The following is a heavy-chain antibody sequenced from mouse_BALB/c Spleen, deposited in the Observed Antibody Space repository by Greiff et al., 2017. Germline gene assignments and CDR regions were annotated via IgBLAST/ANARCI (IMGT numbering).Heavy chain of an antibody. CDR1: GFTFSNYW. D-gene: IGHD1-1*01. J-gene: IGHJ3*01. V-gene: IGHV6-6*02. Sequence: EVKLMESGGGLVQPGGSMKLSCVASGFTFSNYWMNWVRQSPEKGLEWVAEIRLKSNNYATHYAESVKGRFTISRDDSKSSVYLQMNNLRAEDTGIYYCTRSSYYGSFAYWGQGTLVTVSA. CDR2: IRLKSNNYAT. CDR3: TRSSYYGSFAY.